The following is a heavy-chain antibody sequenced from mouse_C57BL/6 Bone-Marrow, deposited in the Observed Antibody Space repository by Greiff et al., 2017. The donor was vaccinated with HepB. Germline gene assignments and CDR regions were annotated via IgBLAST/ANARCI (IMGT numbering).Heavy chain of an antibody. CDR3: ARGWLLPYWYFDV. D-gene: IGHD2-3*01. Sequence: VQLQQPGAELVMPGASVKLSCKASGYTFTSYWMHWVKQRPGQGLEWIGEIDPSDSYTNYNQKFKGKSTLTVDKSSSTAYMQLSSLTSEDSAVYYCARGWLLPYWYFDVWGTGTTVTVSS. V-gene: IGHV1-69*01. J-gene: IGHJ1*03. CDR2: IDPSDSYT. CDR1: GYTFTSYW.